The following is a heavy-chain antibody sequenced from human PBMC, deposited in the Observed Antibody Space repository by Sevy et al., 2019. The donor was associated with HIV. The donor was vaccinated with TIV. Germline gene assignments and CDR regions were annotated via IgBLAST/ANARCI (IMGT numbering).Heavy chain of an antibody. V-gene: IGHV4-34*01. Sequence: SETLSLTCGVHDGSFSGYYWNWIRQLPGKGLEWIGEINEGGITYYNPSLKSRVTISVDTAKKQFSLKLNSVTAADTAVYFCARSPPVVVVPGAPSWFDPWGQGTLVTVSS. CDR2: INEGGIT. CDR3: ARSPPVVVVPGAPSWFDP. CDR1: DGSFSGYY. J-gene: IGHJ5*02. D-gene: IGHD2-2*01.